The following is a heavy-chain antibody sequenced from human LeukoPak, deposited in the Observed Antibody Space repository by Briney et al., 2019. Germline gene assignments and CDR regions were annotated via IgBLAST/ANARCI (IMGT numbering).Heavy chain of an antibody. CDR3: ANDNYYDSSGYYPFDY. J-gene: IGHJ4*02. CDR2: IKTDGSEK. CDR1: GFTFSNSW. Sequence: GGSLRLSCEASGFTFSNSWMTWVRQTPGKGLEWVANIKTDGSEKYYVDSVKGRFTISRDNAKNSLYLQMNSLRAEDTAVYYCANDNYYDSSGYYPFDYWGQGTLVTVSS. V-gene: IGHV3-7*01. D-gene: IGHD3-22*01.